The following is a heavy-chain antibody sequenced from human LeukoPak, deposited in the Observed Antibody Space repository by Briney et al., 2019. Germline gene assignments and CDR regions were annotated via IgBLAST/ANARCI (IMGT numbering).Heavy chain of an antibody. CDR2: ITASGTAM. CDR3: ASIRRGYGVFVFDY. CDR1: GFTFSSYS. D-gene: IGHD5-12*01. V-gene: IGHV3-48*02. J-gene: IGHJ4*02. Sequence: PGGSLRLSCAASGFTFSSYSMNWVRQAPGKGLEWVSHITASGTAMFYADSVKGRFTISRDNAKNSLYLQMNSLRDEDTAVYYCASIRRGYGVFVFDYWGQGTLVTVSS.